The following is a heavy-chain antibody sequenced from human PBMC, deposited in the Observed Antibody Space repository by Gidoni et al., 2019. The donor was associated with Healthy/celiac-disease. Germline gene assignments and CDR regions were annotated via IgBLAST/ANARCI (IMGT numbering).Heavy chain of an antibody. CDR3: ARAGTMVRGGIAHFDP. V-gene: IGHV1-3*01. CDR1: GYTFTSYA. CDR2: LNAGNGNT. Sequence: QVQLVQSGAEVKKPGASVQVSCKASGYTFTSYAMHWVRQATGQRLEWMGWLNAGNGNTKYSQKFQCRVTITRDTSARTAYMELSILRSEDTAVYYWARAGTMVRGGIAHFDP. J-gene: IGHJ5*02. D-gene: IGHD3-10*01.